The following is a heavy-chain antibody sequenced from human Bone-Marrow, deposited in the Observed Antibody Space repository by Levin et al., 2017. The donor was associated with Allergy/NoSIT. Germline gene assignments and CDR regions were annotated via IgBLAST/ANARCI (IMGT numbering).Heavy chain of an antibody. CDR3: AREGGSRDY. V-gene: IGHV4-34*01. J-gene: IGHJ4*02. D-gene: IGHD3-16*01. CDR1: GGSFSGYY. CDR2: INHSGST. Sequence: PSETLSLTCAVYGGSFSGYYWSWIRQPPGKGLEWIGEINHSGSTNYNPSLKSRVTISVDTSKNQFSLKLSSVTAADTAVYYCAREGGSRDYWGQGTLVTVSS.